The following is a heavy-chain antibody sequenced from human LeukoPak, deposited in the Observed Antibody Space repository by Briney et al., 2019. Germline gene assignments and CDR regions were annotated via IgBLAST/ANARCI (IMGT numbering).Heavy chain of an antibody. D-gene: IGHD3-9*01. CDR1: GYTFTNYG. V-gene: IGHV1-18*01. J-gene: IGHJ5*02. CDR3: ARAGVLRYFDWSTPNNWFDP. Sequence: ASVKVSCKASGYTFTNYGISWVRQAPGQGLEWMGWISAYNGNTNYAQKLQGRVTMTTDTSTSTAYMELRSLRSDDTAVYYCARAGVLRYFDWSTPNNWFDPWGQGTLVTVSS. CDR2: ISAYNGNT.